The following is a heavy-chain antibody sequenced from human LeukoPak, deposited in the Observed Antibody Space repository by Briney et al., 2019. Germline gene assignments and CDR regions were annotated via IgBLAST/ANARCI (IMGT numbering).Heavy chain of an antibody. J-gene: IGHJ4*02. V-gene: IGHV1-69*13. CDR2: IIPIFGTA. D-gene: IGHD4-17*01. CDR1: GGTFSNHA. Sequence: SVKVSCKASGGTFSNHAVSWVRQAPGQGLEWMGGIIPIFGTANYAQKFQGRVTITADESTSTAYMELSSLRSNDTAVYYCARVDRGDYIDYWGQVTLVTVSS. CDR3: ARVDRGDYIDY.